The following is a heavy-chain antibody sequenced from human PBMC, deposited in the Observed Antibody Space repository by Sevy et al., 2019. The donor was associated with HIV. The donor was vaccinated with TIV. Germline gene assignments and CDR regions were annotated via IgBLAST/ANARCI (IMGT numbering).Heavy chain of an antibody. CDR2: INPSGGST. J-gene: IGHJ3*02. CDR3: ARGGGDSSGYSEGYDTFDI. D-gene: IGHD3-22*01. Sequence: ASVKVSCKASGYTFTSYYMHWVRQAPGQGLEWMGIINPSGGSTSYAQKFQGRVTMTRDMSTSTFYMELSSLGSEDTAVYYCARGGGDSSGYSEGYDTFDIWGQGTMVTVSS. V-gene: IGHV1-46*03. CDR1: GYTFTSYY.